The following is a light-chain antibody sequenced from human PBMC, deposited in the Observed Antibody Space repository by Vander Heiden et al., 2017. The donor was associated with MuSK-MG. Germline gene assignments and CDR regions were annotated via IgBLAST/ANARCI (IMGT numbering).Light chain of an antibody. J-gene: IGKJ4*01. CDR3: QQYNDWPPLT. CDR1: QSVNNN. V-gene: IGKV3-15*01. Sequence: EIEMTQSPVTLSVSPGERATLSCRASQSVNNNLAWYQQKPGQAPRLLIYGASTRATGIPARFSGSGYGTEFTLTISSLQSEDFAVYYCQQYNDWPPLTFGGGTKVEIK. CDR2: GAS.